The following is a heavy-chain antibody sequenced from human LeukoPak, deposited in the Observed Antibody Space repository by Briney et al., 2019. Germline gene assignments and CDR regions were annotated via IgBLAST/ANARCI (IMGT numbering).Heavy chain of an antibody. CDR3: ARAANNSDAFDV. D-gene: IGHD1-20*01. V-gene: IGHV3-21*01. Sequence: PGGSLRLSCAASGFTFSNAWMSWVRQAPGKGLEWVSCIHSSTIYKYFADSLKGRFIISRDNTKNSLYLQMNGLRAEDTAVYYCARAANNSDAFDVWGQGTMVTVSS. J-gene: IGHJ3*01. CDR1: GFTFSNAW. CDR2: IHSSTIYK.